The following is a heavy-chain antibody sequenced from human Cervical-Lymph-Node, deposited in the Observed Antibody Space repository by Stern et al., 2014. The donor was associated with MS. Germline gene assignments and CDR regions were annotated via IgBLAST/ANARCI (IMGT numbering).Heavy chain of an antibody. D-gene: IGHD1-14*01. Sequence: EAQLVESGAEVKKPGESLKISCKGSEYNFNTHWIAWVRQMPGKGLEWLGNLYPGNSDTRYNPSLQGQVSISAVKSITTAYLHFSSLKASDSAMYFCARHGGPNWNHEAHNWFDPWGQGTLVTVSS. CDR3: ARHGGPNWNHEAHNWFDP. CDR2: LYPGNSDT. J-gene: IGHJ5*02. CDR1: EYNFNTHW. V-gene: IGHV5-51*03.